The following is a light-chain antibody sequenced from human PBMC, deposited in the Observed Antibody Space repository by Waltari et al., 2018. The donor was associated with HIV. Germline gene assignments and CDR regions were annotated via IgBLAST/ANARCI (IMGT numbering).Light chain of an antibody. V-gene: IGLV2-14*01. CDR1: NSDVGAYDF. J-gene: IGLJ1*01. Sequence: QSALTQPASVSGSPGQSITISCTGTNSDVGAYDFVSWYQQHPGKAPKLLIYKSFPRASGISDRFSASRSGNTASLTISGLQPEDEADYYCCAYASTNSPYDIFGGGTTVT. CDR2: KSF. CDR3: CAYASTNSPYDI.